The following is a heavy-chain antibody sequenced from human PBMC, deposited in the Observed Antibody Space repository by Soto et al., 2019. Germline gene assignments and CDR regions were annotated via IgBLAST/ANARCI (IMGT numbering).Heavy chain of an antibody. J-gene: IGHJ3*02. CDR1: GYTFTSYA. D-gene: IGHD2-2*01. CDR3: ARYQAFDI. Sequence: ASVKVSCKASGYTFTSYAIYWVRQAPGQRLEWMGWINAGNGNTKYSQKFQGRVTITRDTSANTAYMELSSLRSGDTAVYFCARYQAFDIWGQGTMVTVSS. V-gene: IGHV1-3*01. CDR2: INAGNGNT.